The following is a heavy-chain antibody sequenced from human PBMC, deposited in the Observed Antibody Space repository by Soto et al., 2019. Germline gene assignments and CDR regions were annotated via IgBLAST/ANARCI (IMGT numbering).Heavy chain of an antibody. CDR1: GGSISSGDYY. CDR3: ASSRSTVSYWFDP. V-gene: IGHV4-31*03. D-gene: IGHD4-17*01. CDR2: TYYSGNT. J-gene: IGHJ5*02. Sequence: TLSLTCTVSGGSISSGDYYWGWIRQHPGKGLEWIGYTYYSGNTYYNPSLKSRVAISLDTSKNQFSLKLSSVTAADTAVYYCASSRSTVSYWFDPWGQGTLVTVSS.